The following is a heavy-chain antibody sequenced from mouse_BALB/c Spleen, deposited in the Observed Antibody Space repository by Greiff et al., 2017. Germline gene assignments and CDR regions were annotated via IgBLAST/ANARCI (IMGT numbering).Heavy chain of an antibody. CDR1: GYTFTSYW. V-gene: IGHV1S22*01. J-gene: IGHJ4*01. Sequence: LQQPGSELVRPGASVKLSCKASGYTFTSYWMHWVKQRPGQGLEWIGNIYPGSGSTNYDEKFKSKATLTVDTSSSTAYMQLSSLTSEDSAVYYCTRSLIYYYGSSYGDYAMDYWGQGTSVTVSS. CDR2: IYPGSGST. CDR3: TRSLIYYYGSSYGDYAMDY. D-gene: IGHD1-1*01.